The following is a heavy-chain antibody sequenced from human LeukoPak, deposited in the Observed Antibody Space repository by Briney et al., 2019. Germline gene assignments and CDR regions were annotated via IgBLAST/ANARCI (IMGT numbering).Heavy chain of an antibody. Sequence: GESLKISCKGSGYSFTSYWIAWVRQMPGKGLELVGSIYPGDSDTRFSPSFQCQVTISADKSITTAYLPWSSLTASDTAMYYCAKSESGSGWYERTFDYWGQGTLVTVSS. D-gene: IGHD6-19*01. CDR2: IYPGDSDT. CDR3: AKSESGSGWYERTFDY. J-gene: IGHJ4*02. CDR1: GYSFTSYW. V-gene: IGHV5-51*01.